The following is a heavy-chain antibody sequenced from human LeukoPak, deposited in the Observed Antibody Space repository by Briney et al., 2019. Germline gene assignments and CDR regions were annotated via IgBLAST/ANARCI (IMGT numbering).Heavy chain of an antibody. Sequence: GRSLRLSCAASGFTFSSYGMHWVRQAPGKGLEWVAVISYDGSNKYYADSVKGRFTISRDNSKNTLYLQMNSLRAEDTAVYYCAKDLLRGFDYWGQGTLVTVSS. V-gene: IGHV3-30*18. CDR3: AKDLLRGFDY. CDR2: ISYDGSNK. D-gene: IGHD1-26*01. CDR1: GFTFSSYG. J-gene: IGHJ4*02.